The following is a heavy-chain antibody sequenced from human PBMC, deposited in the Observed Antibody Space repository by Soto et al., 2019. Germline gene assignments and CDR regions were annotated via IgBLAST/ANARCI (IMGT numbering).Heavy chain of an antibody. J-gene: IGHJ4*02. CDR1: GFTFTNYA. D-gene: IGHD3-22*01. CDR2: VSGSGGST. CDR3: AKPYYYDKDDYCYACFDS. Sequence: LRLSCIASGFTFTNYAMNWVRQAPGKGLEWVSAVSGSGGSTYYADSVKGRFAISRDNSKNTLYLQMNSLRAEDTAVYYCAKPYYYDKDDYCYACFDSWGQGTLVTVSS. V-gene: IGHV3-23*01.